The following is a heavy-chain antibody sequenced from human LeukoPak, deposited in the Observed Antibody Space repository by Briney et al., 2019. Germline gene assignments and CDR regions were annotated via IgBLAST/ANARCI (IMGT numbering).Heavy chain of an antibody. V-gene: IGHV1-2*02. CDR1: GSTCTINN. D-gene: IGHD3-10*01. CDR2: SNPICGGT. CDR3: ARDRKGSGSYYLGD. Sequence: GASETLSFTATGSTCTINNMHWIWLAPRPGLGWMGWSNPICGGTNYAQKFQGRVTMTRDTSISTAYMELSRLRSDDTAVYYCARDRKGSGSYYLGDWGQGTLVTVSS. J-gene: IGHJ4*02.